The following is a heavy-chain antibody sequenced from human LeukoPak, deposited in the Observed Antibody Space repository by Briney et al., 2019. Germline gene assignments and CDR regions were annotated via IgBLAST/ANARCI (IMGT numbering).Heavy chain of an antibody. CDR2: INPNTGGT. J-gene: IGHJ4*02. V-gene: IGHV1-2*02. Sequence: ASVTVSCKASGYTFTGYYMHWVRQAPGQGLEWVGWINPNTGGTNYAQKIQGRVTMTRNTSISTAYVELSRLRSDDTAVYYCARDPDSSGYRDYWGQGTLVTVSS. CDR1: GYTFTGYY. D-gene: IGHD3-22*01. CDR3: ARDPDSSGYRDY.